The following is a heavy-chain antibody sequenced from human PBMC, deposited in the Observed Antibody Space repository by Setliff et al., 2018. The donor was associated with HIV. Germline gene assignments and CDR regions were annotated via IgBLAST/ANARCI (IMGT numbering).Heavy chain of an antibody. CDR2: INHSGDT. V-gene: IGHV4-34*01. D-gene: IGHD3-22*01. J-gene: IGHJ3*02. CDR3: ARVGDFYDTSGYYSVLDAFDI. CDR1: GGSFRGYF. Sequence: SETLSLTCAVYGGSFRGYFWTGIRQPPQKRLEWIGEINHSGDTNYNPSLKSRVTISADTSKNQFYLKLSSVAAADTAVYYCARVGDFYDTSGYYSVLDAFDIWGQGTMVTVSS.